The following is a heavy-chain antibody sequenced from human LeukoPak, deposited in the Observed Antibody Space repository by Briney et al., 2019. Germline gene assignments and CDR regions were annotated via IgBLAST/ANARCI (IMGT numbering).Heavy chain of an antibody. J-gene: IGHJ4*02. CDR3: AKSYFDYSTYYSYYFNL. D-gene: IGHD4-11*01. CDR2: IDTSGST. V-gene: IGHV4-4*07. Sequence: SETLSLTCTVSGGSTSSDYWNWIRQPAGKGLEWIGRIDTSGSTNYNPSLNSRVTMSIDTSKNQFSLRLSSVTAADTALYYCAKSYFDYSTYYSYYFNLWGQGALVTVSS. CDR1: GGSTSSDY.